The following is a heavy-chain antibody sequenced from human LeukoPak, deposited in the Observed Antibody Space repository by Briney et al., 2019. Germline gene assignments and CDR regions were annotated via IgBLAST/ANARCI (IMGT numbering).Heavy chain of an antibody. CDR3: AKGYCSSTSCYKGGTDY. CDR2: ISGSGGST. V-gene: IGHV3-23*01. D-gene: IGHD2-2*02. J-gene: IGHJ4*02. CDR1: GFTFSSYA. Sequence: GGSLRLSCAASGFTFSSYAMGWVRQAPGKGLEWVSAISGSGGSTYYADSVKGRFTISRDNSKNTLYLQMNSLSAEDTAVYYCAKGYCSSTSCYKGGTDYWGQGTLVTVSS.